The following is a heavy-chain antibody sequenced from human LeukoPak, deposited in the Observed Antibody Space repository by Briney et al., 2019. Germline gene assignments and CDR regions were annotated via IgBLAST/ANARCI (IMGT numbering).Heavy chain of an antibody. Sequence: SETLSLTCTVSGGSISSSSYYWGWIRQPPGKGLEWIGSIYYSGSTYYNPSLKSRVTISVDTSKNQFSLKLSSVTAADTAVYYCARGITIFVEPYMDVWGQGTLVTVSS. CDR3: ARGITIFVEPYMDV. CDR1: GGSISSSSYY. D-gene: IGHD3-3*01. CDR2: IYYSGST. J-gene: IGHJ4*02. V-gene: IGHV4-39*01.